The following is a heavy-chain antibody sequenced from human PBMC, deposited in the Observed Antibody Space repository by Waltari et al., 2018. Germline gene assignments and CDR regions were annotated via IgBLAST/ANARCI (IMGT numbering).Heavy chain of an antibody. Sequence: QVQLVQSGAEVKKPGSSVKVSCKASVGTFSSYAISCVRQAPGQGLEWMGGILPIFGTVNYAQKFQVRDTITTDESTSTADMELSRLRSEDTAEYDWAKRSQRAGYYYYMDVWGKGTTVTVSS. CDR3: AKRSQRAGYYYYMDV. J-gene: IGHJ6*03. V-gene: IGHV1-69*05. CDR2: ILPIFGTV. D-gene: IGHD3-10*01. CDR1: VGTFSSYA.